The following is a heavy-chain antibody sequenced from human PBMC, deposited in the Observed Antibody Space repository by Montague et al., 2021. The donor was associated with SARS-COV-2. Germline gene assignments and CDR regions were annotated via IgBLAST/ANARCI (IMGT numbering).Heavy chain of an antibody. J-gene: IGHJ4*02. CDR3: ARRRLREDYFDF. V-gene: IGHV4-39*01. D-gene: IGHD4-17*01. Sequence: SETLSLTCTVSGVSVSSSDHYWGWIRQPPGKGLEWLGIVYYSGYTYYNPSVKGRVTISIDASKNQFSLKLNSLTATDTAIYHCARRRLREDYFDFWGQGTLLTVSS. CDR2: VYYSGYT. CDR1: GVSVSSSDHY.